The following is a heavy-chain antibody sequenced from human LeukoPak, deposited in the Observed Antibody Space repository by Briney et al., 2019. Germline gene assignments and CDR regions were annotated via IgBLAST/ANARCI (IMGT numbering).Heavy chain of an antibody. V-gene: IGHV3-48*02. J-gene: IGHJ4*02. CDR1: GFTFSSYS. CDR2: ITASGTAM. CDR3: ARWYSSGWYSDY. D-gene: IGHD6-19*01. Sequence: GGSLRLSCAASGFTFSSYSMNWVRQAPGKGLEWVSHITASGTAMFYADSVKGRFTISRDNAKNSLYLQMNSLRDEDTAVYYCARWYSSGWYSDYWGQGTLVTVSS.